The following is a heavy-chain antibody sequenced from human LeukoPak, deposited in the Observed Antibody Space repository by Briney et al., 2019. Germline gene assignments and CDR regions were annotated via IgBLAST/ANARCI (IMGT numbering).Heavy chain of an antibody. CDR3: AREWDHDRGNWFDP. Sequence: ASVKVSCKASRYTLPSYGIRWVRQPPGQGGEWMGWINAYNGNTNYAQKLQGRVTMATDTYTSTAYMERRSLRSDDTAVYYCAREWDHDRGNWFDPWGQGTLVTVSS. J-gene: IGHJ5*02. CDR1: RYTLPSYG. CDR2: INAYNGNT. V-gene: IGHV1-18*01. D-gene: IGHD1-14*01.